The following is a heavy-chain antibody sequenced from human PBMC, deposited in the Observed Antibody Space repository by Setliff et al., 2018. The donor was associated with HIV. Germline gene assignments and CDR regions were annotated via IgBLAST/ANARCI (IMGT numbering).Heavy chain of an antibody. Sequence: GSLRLSCAASGFTFSTYSMNWVRQAPGKGLEWVSYISGSTSTIYYAESVKGRFTISRDNAEKSLYLQMNSLRAEDTAVYYCATNLLAYMDVWGKGTTVTVSS. J-gene: IGHJ6*03. CDR1: GFTFSTYS. CDR3: ATNLLAYMDV. V-gene: IGHV3-48*01. D-gene: IGHD7-27*01. CDR2: ISGSTSTI.